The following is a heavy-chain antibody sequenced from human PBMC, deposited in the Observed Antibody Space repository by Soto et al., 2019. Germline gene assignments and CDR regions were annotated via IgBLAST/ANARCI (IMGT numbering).Heavy chain of an antibody. D-gene: IGHD3-10*01. CDR1: NGSISSPFYY. Sequence: QLHLQESGPGLVNPAETLSLTCTVSNGSISSPFYYWGWIRQPPGQGLQWIGSIYYSGSTYYDPSLKSRVNLAVYTYRNRFSLRQNSVSAADTAVYYCASLLFRPQYYYHVDVWGGGTTVTVSS. V-gene: IGHV4-39*02. CDR3: ASLLFRPQYYYHVDV. CDR2: IYYSGST. J-gene: IGHJ6*03.